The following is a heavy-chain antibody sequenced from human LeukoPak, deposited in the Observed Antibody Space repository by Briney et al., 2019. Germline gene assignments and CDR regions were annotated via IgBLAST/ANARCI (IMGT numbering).Heavy chain of an antibody. CDR2: IYYRGST. Sequence: PSETLSLTCTVSGGSISSYYWSWIRQPPGKGLEWIGYIYYRGSTNYNPSLKSRVTISVDTSKNQFSLKLSSVTAADTAVYYCARGESYYDFWSRGRGEYNWFDPWGQGTLVTVSS. V-gene: IGHV4-59*01. CDR3: ARGESYYDFWSRGRGEYNWFDP. J-gene: IGHJ5*02. CDR1: GGSISSYY. D-gene: IGHD3-3*01.